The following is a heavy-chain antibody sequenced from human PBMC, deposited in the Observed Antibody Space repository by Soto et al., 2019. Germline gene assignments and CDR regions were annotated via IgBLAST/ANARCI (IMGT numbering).Heavy chain of an antibody. CDR3: VEGWNDF. D-gene: IGHD1-1*01. V-gene: IGHV3-15*01. J-gene: IGHJ4*02. Sequence: EVHVVESGGDLVEPGGSLRLSCETSGFMFSSAWMSWVRQAPGKGLEWVARIKSKKDGGARDYAAPVNGRFSISRDDSKSTVYLQMNSLRVEDTALYYCVEGWNDFWGQGTLVTVSS. CDR1: GFMFSSAW. CDR2: IKSKKDGGAR.